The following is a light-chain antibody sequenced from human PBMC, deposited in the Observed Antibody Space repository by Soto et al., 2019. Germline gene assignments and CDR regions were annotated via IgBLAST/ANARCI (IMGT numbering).Light chain of an antibody. CDR2: GAS. Sequence: EIAMTQSPATLSVSPGERATLSCSASQSVNSNLAWYQQKPGQAPRLLIYGASTRATGITARFSGSGSGTEFTVTISSLQSEDFAVYYCQQYNNWPLTFGGGTKVEIK. V-gene: IGKV3-15*01. J-gene: IGKJ4*01. CDR3: QQYNNWPLT. CDR1: QSVNSN.